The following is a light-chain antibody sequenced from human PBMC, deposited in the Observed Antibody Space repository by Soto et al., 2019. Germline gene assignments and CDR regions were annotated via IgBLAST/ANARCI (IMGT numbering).Light chain of an antibody. V-gene: IGKV1-5*03. CDR3: QQLNSHPRT. CDR1: QSISDW. CDR2: RAS. J-gene: IGKJ2*01. Sequence: DIQMTQSPSTLSASVGDRVTITCRASQSISDWLAWYQQKPGEAPRLLIYRASTLQSGVPSRFSGSGSGTEFTLTISSLQPEDFATYYCQQLNSHPRTFGQGTKLEIK.